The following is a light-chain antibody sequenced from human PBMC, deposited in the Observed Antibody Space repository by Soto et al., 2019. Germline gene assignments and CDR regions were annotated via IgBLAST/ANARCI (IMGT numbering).Light chain of an antibody. Sequence: EIVMTQSPATLSVSPGERATLSCRASQSVSSNLAWYQQKPGQAPRLLIYGASTRATGIPARFSGSGSGTEFTLTISSLQSEDFAVYYCQQYNNWPRSITFRQGTRLEIK. J-gene: IGKJ5*01. CDR1: QSVSSN. V-gene: IGKV3-15*01. CDR3: QQYNNWPRSIT. CDR2: GAS.